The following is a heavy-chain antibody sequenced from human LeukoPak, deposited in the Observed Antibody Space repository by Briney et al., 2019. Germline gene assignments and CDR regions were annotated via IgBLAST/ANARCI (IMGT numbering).Heavy chain of an antibody. CDR1: GFPFNAYW. D-gene: IGHD6-13*01. J-gene: IGHJ5*02. V-gene: IGHV3-7*03. CDR2: IRQDGDTK. CDR3: AKDPRIAAAGARWFDP. Sequence: GGSLRLSCAASGFPFNAYWMTWVRQAPGKGLEWVANIRQDGDTKYYVDSVKGRFTISRDNSKNTLYLQMNSLRAEDTAVYYCAKDPRIAAAGARWFDPWGQGTLVTVSS.